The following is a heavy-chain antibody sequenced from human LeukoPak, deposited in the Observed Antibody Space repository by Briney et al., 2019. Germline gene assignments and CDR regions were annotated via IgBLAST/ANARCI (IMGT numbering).Heavy chain of an antibody. J-gene: IGHJ5*02. V-gene: IGHV4-39*07. CDR2: MYYSGST. CDR3: ARGLSTSWHTPFDP. D-gene: IGHD2-2*01. CDR1: GGSISSRSYY. Sequence: SETLSLTCTVSGGSISSRSYYWVWIRQPPGKGLEWIGSMYYSGSTYYNPSLKSRVTISVDTSKNQFSLRLSSVTAADTAVYYCARGLSTSWHTPFDPWGQGTLVTVSS.